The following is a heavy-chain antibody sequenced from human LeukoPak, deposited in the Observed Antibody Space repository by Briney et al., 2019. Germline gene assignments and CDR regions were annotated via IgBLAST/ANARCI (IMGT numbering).Heavy chain of an antibody. CDR3: AKDRTTVTTSWYFDL. J-gene: IGHJ2*01. Sequence: GGSLRLSCAASGFTFSNYWMSWVRQAPGKGLEWVANIKQDGSEKYYADSVKGRFTISRDNSKNTLYLQMNSLRAEDTAVYYCAKDRTTVTTSWYFDLWGRGTLVTVSS. CDR1: GFTFSNYW. D-gene: IGHD4-17*01. CDR2: IKQDGSEK. V-gene: IGHV3-7*01.